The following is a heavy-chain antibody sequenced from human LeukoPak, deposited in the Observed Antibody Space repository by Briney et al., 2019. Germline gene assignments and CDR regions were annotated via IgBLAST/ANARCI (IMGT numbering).Heavy chain of an antibody. V-gene: IGHV1-8*03. CDR2: MNPNSGNT. CDR1: GYTFTSYD. CDR3: ARGVRRDLLWFGELSVYYYYMDV. D-gene: IGHD3-10*01. J-gene: IGHJ6*03. Sequence: GASVKVSCKASGYTFTSYDINWVRQATGQGLEWMGWMNPNSGNTGYAQKFQGRVTITRNTSISTAYMELSSLRSEDTAVYYCARGVRRDLLWFGELSVYYYYMDVWGKGTTVTVSS.